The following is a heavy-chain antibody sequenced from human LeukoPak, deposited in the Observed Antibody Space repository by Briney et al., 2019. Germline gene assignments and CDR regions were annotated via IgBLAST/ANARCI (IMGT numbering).Heavy chain of an antibody. V-gene: IGHV3-30*02. J-gene: IGHJ4*02. D-gene: IGHD6-13*01. CDR1: GFTFSNYGYG. Sequence: GSLRLSCAASGFTFSNYGYGMHWVRQAPGKGLEWVAFIRYDGSKKYYADSVKDRFTFSRDISNNTLYLRMNSLRTEDTAVYYCALQGYLVAFDYWGQGTLVTVSS. CDR3: ALQGYLVAFDY. CDR2: IRYDGSKK.